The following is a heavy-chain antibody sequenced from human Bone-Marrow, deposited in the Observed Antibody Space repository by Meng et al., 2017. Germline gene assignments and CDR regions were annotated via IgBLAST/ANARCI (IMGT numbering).Heavy chain of an antibody. CDR1: GGTFSSYA. D-gene: IGHD3-22*01. CDR2: IIPIFGTA. CDR3: ARGSWRHYNDSSAYYYLGFDY. Sequence: SVKVSCKASGGTFSSYAISWVRQAPGQGLEWMGGIIPIFGTANYAQKFQGRVTITADESTTTVYMELSSLSSEDTAVYYCARGSWRHYNDSSAYYYLGFDYWGQGALVTVSS. V-gene: IGHV1-69*13. J-gene: IGHJ4*02.